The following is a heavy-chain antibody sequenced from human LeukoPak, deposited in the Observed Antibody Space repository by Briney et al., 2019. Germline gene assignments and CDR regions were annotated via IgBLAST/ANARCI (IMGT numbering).Heavy chain of an antibody. D-gene: IGHD4-17*01. Sequence: GGSLRLSCAASGFTFSSYGMHWVRQAPGKGLEWVAVISYDGSNKYYADSVKGRFTISRDNSKNTLYLQMNSLRAEDTAVYYCAKAQIWPYGDSDPLDYWGQGTLVTVSS. CDR1: GFTFSSYG. CDR3: AKAQIWPYGDSDPLDY. CDR2: ISYDGSNK. V-gene: IGHV3-30*18. J-gene: IGHJ4*02.